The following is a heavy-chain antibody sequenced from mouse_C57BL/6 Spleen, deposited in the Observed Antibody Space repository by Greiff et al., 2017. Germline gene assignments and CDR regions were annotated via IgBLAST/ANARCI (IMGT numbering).Heavy chain of an antibody. Sequence: LKVSGPGILQSSQTLSLTCSFSGFSLSTSGMGVSWIRQPSGKGLEWLAHIYWDDDTRYNPSLKSQLTISKDTSRNQVFLKITSVDTADTATYYCARSSHYYGSSYDYWGQGTTLTVSS. CDR1: GFSLSTSGMG. D-gene: IGHD1-1*01. CDR3: ARSSHYYGSSYDY. CDR2: IYWDDDT. V-gene: IGHV8-12*01. J-gene: IGHJ2*01.